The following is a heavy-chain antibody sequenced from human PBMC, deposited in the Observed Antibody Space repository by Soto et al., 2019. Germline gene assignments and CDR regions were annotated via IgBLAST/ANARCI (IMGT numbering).Heavy chain of an antibody. CDR3: AKDTPLYCGGDCSAFDY. CDR1: GFTFSSYA. Sequence: GGPLRLSCAASGFTFSSYAMSWVRQAPGKGLEWVSAISGSGGSTYYADSVKGRFTISRDNSKNTLYLQMNSLRAEDTAVYYCAKDTPLYCGGDCSAFDYWGQGTLVTVSS. CDR2: ISGSGGST. V-gene: IGHV3-23*01. D-gene: IGHD2-21*02. J-gene: IGHJ4*02.